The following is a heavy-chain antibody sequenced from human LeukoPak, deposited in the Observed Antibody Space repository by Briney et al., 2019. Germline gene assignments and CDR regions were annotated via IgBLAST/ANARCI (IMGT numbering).Heavy chain of an antibody. CDR1: VFTFSSYA. Sequence: PGGSLRLYCAASVFTFSSYAMSWVRHAQGQGMEWVSAISGSGGSTYYADSVKGRFTISRDNSKNTLYLQMNSLRAEDTAVYYCATGSGDYFDYWGQGTLVTVSS. V-gene: IGHV3-23*01. D-gene: IGHD1-14*01. J-gene: IGHJ4*02. CDR2: ISGSGGST. CDR3: ATGSGDYFDY.